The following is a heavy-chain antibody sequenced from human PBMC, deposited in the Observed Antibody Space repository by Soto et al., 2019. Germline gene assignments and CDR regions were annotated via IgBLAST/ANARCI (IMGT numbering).Heavy chain of an antibody. V-gene: IGHV3-53*01. CDR3: ARDGAPWFGEPKRGYYFDY. J-gene: IGHJ4*02. CDR2: IYSSGSI. D-gene: IGHD3-10*01. Sequence: PGGSLRLSCAPTGFSVNNNDMSWVRQAPGKGLEWVSLIYSSGSIKYADSVKGRFTISRDNTKNIVYLQMNSLSADDSAVYYCARDGAPWFGEPKRGYYFDYWGQGTLVTVSS. CDR1: GFSVNNND.